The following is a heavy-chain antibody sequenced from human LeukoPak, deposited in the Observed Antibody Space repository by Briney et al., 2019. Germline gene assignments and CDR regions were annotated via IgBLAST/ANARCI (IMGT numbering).Heavy chain of an antibody. J-gene: IGHJ4*02. CDR1: GFTFSSYG. D-gene: IGHD6-13*01. CDR2: IWYDGSNK. V-gene: IGHV3-33*01. CDR3: ARGYSSSWYDY. Sequence: GGSLRLSCAASGFTFSSYGMHWVRQAPGKGLEWVAVIWYDGSNKYYADSVKGRFTISRDNSKNTLYLQMNSLRAEDTAVYYCARGYSSSWYDYSGQGTLVTVSS.